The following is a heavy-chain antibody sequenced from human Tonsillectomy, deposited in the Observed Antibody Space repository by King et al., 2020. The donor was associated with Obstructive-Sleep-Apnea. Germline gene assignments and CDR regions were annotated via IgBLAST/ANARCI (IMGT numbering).Heavy chain of an antibody. D-gene: IGHD4-23*01. Sequence: VQLVESGGGVVQPGRSLRLSCAASGFTFSNYGMHWVRQVPGKGREWVAVIWYVGSNKYYADSVRGRFTISRDNSKNTLYLQMNSLRAEDTAVYYCARDLTPVYGGKPQYYFDYWGQGTLVTVSS. CDR1: GFTFSNYG. J-gene: IGHJ4*02. CDR3: ARDLTPVYGGKPQYYFDY. V-gene: IGHV3-33*01. CDR2: IWYVGSNK.